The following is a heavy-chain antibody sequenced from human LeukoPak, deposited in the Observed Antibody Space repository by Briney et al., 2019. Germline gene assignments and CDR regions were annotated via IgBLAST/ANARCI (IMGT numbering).Heavy chain of an antibody. J-gene: IGHJ6*03. Sequence: GASVKVSCKGSGYIFTGHLIHWVRQAPGQGLEWMGWINPNSGATTYAQKFKGRVTMTRDTSTSTAYMELSGLRSDDTAIYFYARDERRGYSGYDPYYMDVWGKGTTLTVSS. D-gene: IGHD5-12*01. CDR3: ARDERRGYSGYDPYYMDV. CDR2: INPNSGAT. V-gene: IGHV1-2*02. CDR1: GYIFTGHL.